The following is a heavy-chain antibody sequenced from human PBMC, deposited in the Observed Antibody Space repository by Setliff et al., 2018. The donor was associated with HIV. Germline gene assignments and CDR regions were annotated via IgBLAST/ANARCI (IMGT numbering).Heavy chain of an antibody. D-gene: IGHD3-10*02. CDR2: VGAVGSPK. CDR1: GFSFSTYA. Sequence: GGSLRLSCAASGFSFSTYAMGWVRQAPGKGLEWVSTVGAVGSPKFYAESVKGRFTISKDNSKNTLYLQMTSLRDEDTAVYYCAKVFVFGIDAFDIWGQGTMVTVSS. J-gene: IGHJ3*02. CDR3: AKVFVFGIDAFDI. V-gene: IGHV3-23*01.